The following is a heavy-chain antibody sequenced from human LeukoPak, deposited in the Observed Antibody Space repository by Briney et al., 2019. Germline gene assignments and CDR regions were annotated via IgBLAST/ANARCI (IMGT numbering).Heavy chain of an antibody. V-gene: IGHV3-74*01. D-gene: IGHD1-26*01. J-gene: IGHJ3*02. CDR2: INSDGSTT. CDR1: AFTFSSYW. Sequence: GGSLRLSCAASAFTFSSYWTHWVRQAPGKGLGWVSRINSDGSTTTYADSMKGLFTISRDNAKNIMYLQMNSLRAEDTAVYYCAVKWTYDGFDIWGQGTMVTVSS. CDR3: AVKWTYDGFDI.